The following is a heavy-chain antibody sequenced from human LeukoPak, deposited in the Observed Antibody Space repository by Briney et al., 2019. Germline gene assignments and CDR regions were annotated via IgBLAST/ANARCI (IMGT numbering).Heavy chain of an antibody. CDR1: GLTISSYG. CDR2: ISYDGSNK. CDR3: AKLSGY. V-gene: IGHV3-30*18. Sequence: GRSLRLSCAASGLTISSYGMHWVRQAPGKGLEWVAVISYDGSNKYYADSVKGRFTISRDNSKNTLYLQMNSLRAEDTAVYYCAKLSGYWGQGTLVTVSS. J-gene: IGHJ4*02. D-gene: IGHD5/OR15-5a*01.